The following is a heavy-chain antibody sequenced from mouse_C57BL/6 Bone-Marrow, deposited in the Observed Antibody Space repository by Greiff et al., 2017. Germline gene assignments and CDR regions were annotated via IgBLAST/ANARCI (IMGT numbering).Heavy chain of an antibody. V-gene: IGHV1-82*01. CDR3: ARQIYYDYNDYAMDY. D-gene: IGHD2-4*01. CDR2: IYPGGGDT. J-gene: IGHJ4*01. Sequence: VQLVESGPELVKPGASVKISCKASGYAFTSSCMNWVKQRPGQGLEWIGRIYPGGGDTNYNGKFKGKATLTADKSSSTAYMQLSSLTSEDSAVYVCARQIYYDYNDYAMDYWGQGTSVTV. CDR1: GYAFTSSC.